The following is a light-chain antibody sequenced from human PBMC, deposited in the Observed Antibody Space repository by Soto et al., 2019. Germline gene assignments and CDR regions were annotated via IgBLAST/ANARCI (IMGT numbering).Light chain of an antibody. V-gene: IGKV1-5*01. CDR3: QQYNSYSPIT. J-gene: IGKJ5*01. CDR1: RSISSW. CDR2: DAS. Sequence: DIQMTQSPSTLSASVGDRVTITCRASRSISSWLAWYQQKPGKAPKLLIYDASSLESGVPSRFSGSGSGTEFTLTISSLQPDDFATYYCQQYNSYSPITFGQGTRLEIK.